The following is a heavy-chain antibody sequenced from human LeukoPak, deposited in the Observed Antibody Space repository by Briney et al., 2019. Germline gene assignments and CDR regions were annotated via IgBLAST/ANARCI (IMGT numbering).Heavy chain of an antibody. CDR1: GGTFGSYA. J-gene: IGHJ4*02. CDR2: IIPIFGTA. V-gene: IGHV1-69*13. D-gene: IGHD5-24*01. Sequence: GASVKVSCKASGGTFGSYAISWVRQAPGQGLEWMGGIIPIFGTANYAQKFQGRVTITADESTSTAYMELSSLRSEDTAVYYCARSSGWLQSFDYWGQGTLVTVSS. CDR3: ARSSGWLQSFDY.